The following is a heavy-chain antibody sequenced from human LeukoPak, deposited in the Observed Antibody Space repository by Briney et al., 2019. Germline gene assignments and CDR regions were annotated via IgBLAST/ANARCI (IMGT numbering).Heavy chain of an antibody. J-gene: IGHJ4*02. D-gene: IGHD6-6*01. CDR3: ARRECSTSFDY. CDR2: INPSGGST. V-gene: IGHV1-46*01. Sequence: ASVKVSCKASGYTFTSYSVHWLRPPPGQGRAWMGIINPSGGSTSYAQKFQGRVTMTRDTSTSTVYMELSSLRSDDTAVYYCARRECSTSFDYWGQGTLVTVSS. CDR1: GYTFTSYS.